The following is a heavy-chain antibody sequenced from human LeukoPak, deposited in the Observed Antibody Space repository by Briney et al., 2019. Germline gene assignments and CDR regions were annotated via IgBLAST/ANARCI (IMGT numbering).Heavy chain of an antibody. Sequence: SQTLSLTCTVSGGSISSGSYYWSWIRQPAGKGLEWIGRIYTSGSTNYNPSLKSRVTISVDTSKNQFSLKLSSVTAADTAVYYCARDKDTAYYYNSSTRGAFDIWGQGTMVTVSS. J-gene: IGHJ3*02. D-gene: IGHD3-22*01. CDR1: GGSISSGSYY. V-gene: IGHV4-61*02. CDR2: IYTSGST. CDR3: ARDKDTAYYYNSSTRGAFDI.